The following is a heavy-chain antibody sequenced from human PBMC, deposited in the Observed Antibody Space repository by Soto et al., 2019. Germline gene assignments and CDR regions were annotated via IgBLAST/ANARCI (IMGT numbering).Heavy chain of an antibody. V-gene: IGHV3-23*01. Sequence: GGCLSRSCADSGFRFSSYSMSWVRQTPGKGLEWVAAITATGDRTYYADSVTGRFTISRDNSKKTHYLQMTSLRAEDTAMYYCATMNGYFEYRGHVPTFTLSS. CDR2: ITATGDRT. CDR1: GFRFSSYS. CDR3: ATMNGYFEY. J-gene: IGHJ4*01. D-gene: IGHD3-22*01.